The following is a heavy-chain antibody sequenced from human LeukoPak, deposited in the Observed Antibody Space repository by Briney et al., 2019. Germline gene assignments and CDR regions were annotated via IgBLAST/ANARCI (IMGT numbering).Heavy chain of an antibody. CDR2: IIPIFGTA. Sequence: ASVKVSCKASGGTFSSYAISWVRQAPGQGLEWMGGIIPIFGTANYAQKFQGRVTITTDESTSTAYMELSSLRSEDTAVYYCARDRYNWNYVGRNAFDIWGQGTMVTVSS. V-gene: IGHV1-69*05. J-gene: IGHJ3*02. D-gene: IGHD1-7*01. CDR1: GGTFSSYA. CDR3: ARDRYNWNYVGRNAFDI.